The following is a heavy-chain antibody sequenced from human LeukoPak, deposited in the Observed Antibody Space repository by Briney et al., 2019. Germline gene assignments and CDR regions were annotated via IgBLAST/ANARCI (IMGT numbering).Heavy chain of an antibody. D-gene: IGHD3-10*01. Sequence: GGSLRLSCAASGFTFSSYVMSWVRQAPGKGLEWVSAISGSGGKTYYADSVKVRCTISRDNYKRPLYLQMNSLRAQHTAIYHCGMWPYGSGSYWEGIDYWGQGNLVTVSS. CDR3: GMWPYGSGSYWEGIDY. CDR2: ISGSGGKT. CDR1: GFTFSSYV. J-gene: IGHJ4*02. V-gene: IGHV3-23*01.